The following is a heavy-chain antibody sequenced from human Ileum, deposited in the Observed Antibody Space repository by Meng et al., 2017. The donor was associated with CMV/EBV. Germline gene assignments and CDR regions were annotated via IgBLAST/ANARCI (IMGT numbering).Heavy chain of an antibody. V-gene: IGHV3-74*01. CDR1: FSSYW. J-gene: IGHJ4*02. CDR3: ARGGGYCSSTSCFVYYFDN. CDR2: INSDGSST. Sequence: FSSYWMHWVRQAPGKCLVWVSRINSDGSSTSYADSVKGRFTISRDNAKNTLYLQMNSLRAEDTAVYYCARGGGYCSSTSCFVYYFDNWGQGTLVTVSS. D-gene: IGHD2-2*01.